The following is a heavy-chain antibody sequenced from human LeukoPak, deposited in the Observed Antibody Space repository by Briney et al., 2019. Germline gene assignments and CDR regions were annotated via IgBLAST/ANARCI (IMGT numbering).Heavy chain of an antibody. V-gene: IGHV3-23*01. Sequence: GGSLRLSCAASGYTFSSYAMSWVRQAPGKGLEWVSGISGRGSDGDRYYADSAKGRFTISRDNSKTTVYLQMNSLRAEDTAIYFCAKDVGYLPDGFDIWGEGTMVTVSS. CDR1: GYTFSSYA. CDR2: ISGRGSDGDR. CDR3: AKDVGYLPDGFDI. J-gene: IGHJ3*02. D-gene: IGHD2-21*01.